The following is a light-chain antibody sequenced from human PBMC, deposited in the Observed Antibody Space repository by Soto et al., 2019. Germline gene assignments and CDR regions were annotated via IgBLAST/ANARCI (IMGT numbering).Light chain of an antibody. J-gene: IGKJ4*01. CDR2: GAS. CDR1: QSLGSN. V-gene: IGKV3-15*01. CDR3: QQYNDWPPLT. Sequence: EIVMTQSPAALSVSPGERATLSCRASQSLGSNLAWYQQKPGQAPRLLIYGASTRATGVPARFSGSGSGTDFNLTISSLQSEDFAVYYCQQYNDWPPLTFGGGTKVEIK.